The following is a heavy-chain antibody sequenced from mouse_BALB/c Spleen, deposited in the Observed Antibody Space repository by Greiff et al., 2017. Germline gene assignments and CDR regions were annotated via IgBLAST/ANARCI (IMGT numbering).Heavy chain of an antibody. Sequence: EVKLVESGGGLVQPGGSMKLSCAASGFTFSDAWMYWVRQSPEKGLEWVADIRSKGNNHATYYAVSVRGRFTISKDDSNSGVYLQISSLRAEDTGIYYCTGHYAMDYWGQGTSVTVSS. D-gene: IGHD3-3*01. CDR2: IRSKGNNHAT. CDR3: TGHYAMDY. CDR1: GFTFSDAW. J-gene: IGHJ4*01. V-gene: IGHV6-6*01.